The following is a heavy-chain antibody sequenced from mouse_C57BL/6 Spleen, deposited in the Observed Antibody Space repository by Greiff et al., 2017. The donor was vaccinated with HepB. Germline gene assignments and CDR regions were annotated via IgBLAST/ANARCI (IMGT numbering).Heavy chain of an antibody. D-gene: IGHD1-2*01. CDR2: INPGSGGT. CDR1: GYAFTNYL. V-gene: IGHV1-54*01. J-gene: IGHJ4*01. CDR3: ATASYDDASMDY. Sequence: QVQLQQSGAELVRPGTSVKVSCKASGYAFTNYLIEWVKQRPGQGLEWIGVINPGSGGTNYNEKFKGKATLTADKSSSTAYMQLSSLTSEDSAVYFCATASYDDASMDYWGQGTSVTVSS.